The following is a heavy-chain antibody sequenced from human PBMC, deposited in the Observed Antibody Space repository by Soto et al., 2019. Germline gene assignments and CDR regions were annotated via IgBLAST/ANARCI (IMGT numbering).Heavy chain of an antibody. CDR1: GFTFRSYW. Sequence: GGSLRLSCAASGFTFRSYWMQWVRQAPGKGLEWVSGINWNGGRTGYADSVKGRFTISRDNAKNSLYLQMNSLRAEDTALYYCARDLSGYVPFDYWGQGTLVTVSS. J-gene: IGHJ4*02. V-gene: IGHV3-20*04. D-gene: IGHD5-12*01. CDR2: INWNGGRT. CDR3: ARDLSGYVPFDY.